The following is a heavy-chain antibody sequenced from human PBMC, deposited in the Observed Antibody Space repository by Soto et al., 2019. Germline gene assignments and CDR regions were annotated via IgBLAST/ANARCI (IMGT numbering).Heavy chain of an antibody. CDR2: ISYDGSNK. V-gene: IGHV3-30-3*01. Sequence: QVQLVESGGGVVQPGRSLRLSCAASGFTFSSYAMHWVRQAPGQGLEWVAVISYDGSNKYYADSVNGRFTISRDNSKNTLDLQMNSLRAEDTAVYYCARAGRNGSGSYFLNYYYDGMDVWGQGTTVTVSS. J-gene: IGHJ6*02. CDR3: ARAGRNGSGSYFLNYYYDGMDV. CDR1: GFTFSSYA. D-gene: IGHD3-10*01.